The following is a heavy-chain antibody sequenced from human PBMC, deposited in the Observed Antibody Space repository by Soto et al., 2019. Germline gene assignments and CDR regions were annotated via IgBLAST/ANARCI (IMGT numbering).Heavy chain of an antibody. CDR3: ARVKWQGKYYYGSGSHANWFDP. CDR2: IYYSGST. Sequence: SETLSLTCTVSGGSFSSYYWSWIRQPPGKGLEWIGYIYYSGSTNYNPSLKSRVTISVDTSKNQFSLKLSSVTAADTAVYYCARVKWQGKYYYGSGSHANWFDPWGQGTLVTVSS. J-gene: IGHJ5*02. V-gene: IGHV4-59*01. CDR1: GGSFSSYY. D-gene: IGHD3-10*01.